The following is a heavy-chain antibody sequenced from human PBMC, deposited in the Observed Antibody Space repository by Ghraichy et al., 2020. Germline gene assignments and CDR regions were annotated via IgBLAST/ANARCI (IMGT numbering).Heavy chain of an antibody. V-gene: IGHV4-30-4*01. Sequence: SQTLSLTCTVSGGSVSSDDYYWSWIRQPPGKGLEWIGHIYYSGNTYYNPSLASRLSISVDKSRNQFSLTLRSVTAADTAIYYCAREGYSRSWIPLDSCGLGTLVTVSS. CDR3: AREGYSRSWIPLDS. CDR2: IYYSGNT. D-gene: IGHD6-13*01. CDR1: GGSVSSDDYY. J-gene: IGHJ4*02.